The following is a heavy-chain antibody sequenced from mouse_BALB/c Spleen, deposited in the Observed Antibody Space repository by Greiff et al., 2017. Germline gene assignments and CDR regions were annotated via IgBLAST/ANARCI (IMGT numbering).Heavy chain of an antibody. CDR3: ARYYYGSNWYFDV. Sequence: VQLKESGPGLVKPSQSLSLTCTVTGYSITSDYAWNWIRQFPGNKLEWMGYISYSGSTSYNPSLKSRISITRDTSKNQFFLQLNSVTTEDTATYYCARYYYGSNWYFDVWGAGTTVTVSS. D-gene: IGHD1-1*01. CDR1: GYSITSDYA. CDR2: ISYSGST. J-gene: IGHJ1*01. V-gene: IGHV3-2*02.